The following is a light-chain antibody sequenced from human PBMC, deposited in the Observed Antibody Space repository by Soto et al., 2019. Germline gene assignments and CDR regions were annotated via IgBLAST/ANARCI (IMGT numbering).Light chain of an antibody. CDR1: QSISTF. J-gene: IGKJ1*01. CDR2: AAS. Sequence: DIQLTQSPSSLSASVGYILTITCRASQSISTFLNWYQQKPGKAPKVLIFAASSLQSGVPSRFSGSGSGTDFTLTITSLQPEDFATYYCQHSFTTPRTFGQGTKVDIK. CDR3: QHSFTTPRT. V-gene: IGKV1-39*01.